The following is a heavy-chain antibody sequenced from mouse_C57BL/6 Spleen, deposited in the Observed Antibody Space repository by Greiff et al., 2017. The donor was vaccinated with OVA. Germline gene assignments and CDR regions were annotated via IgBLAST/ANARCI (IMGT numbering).Heavy chain of an antibody. V-gene: IGHV5-6*01. CDR1: GFTFSSYG. Sequence: VQLQQSGGDLVKPGGSLKLSCAASGFTFSSYGMSWVRQTPDKRLEWVATISSGGSYTYYPDSVKGRFTISRDNAKNTLYLQMSSLKSVDTAMYYCARRGGSSFDWYFDVWGTGTTVTVSS. CDR2: ISSGGSYT. J-gene: IGHJ1*03. D-gene: IGHD1-1*01. CDR3: ARRGGSSFDWYFDV.